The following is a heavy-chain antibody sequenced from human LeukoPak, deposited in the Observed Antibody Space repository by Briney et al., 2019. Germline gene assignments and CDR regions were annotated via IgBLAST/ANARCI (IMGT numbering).Heavy chain of an antibody. V-gene: IGHV1-46*01. D-gene: IGHD3-22*01. Sequence: GASVKVSCKSSGYTFTSYYIHWVRQAPGQGLEWMGIINPSGGSTVYAQKFQGRVTMTRDTSTSTVYMEVSSLRSEDTAVYYCARDPPIAKNDSGYYPSYYFDSWGQGTLVTVSS. CDR2: INPSGGST. J-gene: IGHJ4*02. CDR3: ARDPPIAKNDSGYYPSYYFDS. CDR1: GYTFTSYY.